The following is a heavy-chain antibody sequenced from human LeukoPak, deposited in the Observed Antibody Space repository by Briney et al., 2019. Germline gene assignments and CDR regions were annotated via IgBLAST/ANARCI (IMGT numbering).Heavy chain of an antibody. CDR2: IKLDGSEK. J-gene: IGHJ4*02. Sequence: GGSLRLSCAASGITLSIYWMSWVRQAPGKGLEWVANIKLDGSEKYYVDSVNGRFIISRDNANNSLYLQMNSLRAEDTAVYYCARSGSGYFDYWGQGTLVTVSS. CDR3: ARSGSGYFDY. V-gene: IGHV3-7*03. CDR1: GITLSIYW.